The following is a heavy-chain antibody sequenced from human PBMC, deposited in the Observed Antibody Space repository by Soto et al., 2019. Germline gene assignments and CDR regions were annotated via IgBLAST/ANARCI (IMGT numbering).Heavy chain of an antibody. CDR3: ARIAYDSSGSPFDY. V-gene: IGHV3-33*01. Sequence: PGGSLRLSCAASGFTFSSYCMHWVRQAPGKGLEWVAVIWYDGSNKYYANSVKGRFTISRDNSKNTLYLQMNSLRAEDTAFYYCARIAYDSSGSPFDYWGQGTLVTVSS. CDR1: GFTFSSYC. D-gene: IGHD3-22*01. CDR2: IWYDGSNK. J-gene: IGHJ4*02.